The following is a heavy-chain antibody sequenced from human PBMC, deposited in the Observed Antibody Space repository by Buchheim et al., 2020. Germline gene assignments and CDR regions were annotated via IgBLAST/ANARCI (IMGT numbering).Heavy chain of an antibody. Sequence: QVQLVESGGGVVQPGGSLRLSCAASGFTFSTYAMHWVRQAPGKGPEWVAVISYDGSSNYYADSVKGRFTVSRDNSKNTLYLQIHSLRAEDTAVYYCANLDSGSYYWPFDYWGQGTL. D-gene: IGHD1-26*01. CDR3: ANLDSGSYYWPFDY. CDR2: ISYDGSSN. CDR1: GFTFSTYA. V-gene: IGHV3-30-3*01. J-gene: IGHJ4*02.